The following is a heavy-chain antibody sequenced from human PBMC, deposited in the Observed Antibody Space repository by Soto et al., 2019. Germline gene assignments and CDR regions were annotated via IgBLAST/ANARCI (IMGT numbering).Heavy chain of an antibody. D-gene: IGHD3-3*01. Sequence: GPLRLRCAAAWVTCGGLGMSCVLQAPGKGLEWVSAISGSGGSTYYADSVKGRFTISRDNSKNTLYLQMNSLRAEDTAVYYCAKVYDFWSGYWDYWGQGTQVTVSS. V-gene: IGHV3-23*01. CDR2: ISGSGGST. CDR3: AKVYDFWSGYWDY. CDR1: WVTCGGLG. J-gene: IGHJ4*02.